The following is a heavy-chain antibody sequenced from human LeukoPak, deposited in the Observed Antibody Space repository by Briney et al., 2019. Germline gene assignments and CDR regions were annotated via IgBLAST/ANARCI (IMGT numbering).Heavy chain of an antibody. D-gene: IGHD3-10*01. V-gene: IGHV1-18*01. CDR2: ISAYNGNT. Sequence: ASVKVSCKASGYTFTSYGISWVRQAPGQGLEWMGWISAYNGNTNYAQKLQGRVTMTTDTSTSTAYMELRSLRSDDTAVYYCARTFITMVRGCWFDPWGQGTLVTVPS. CDR1: GYTFTSYG. J-gene: IGHJ5*02. CDR3: ARTFITMVRGCWFDP.